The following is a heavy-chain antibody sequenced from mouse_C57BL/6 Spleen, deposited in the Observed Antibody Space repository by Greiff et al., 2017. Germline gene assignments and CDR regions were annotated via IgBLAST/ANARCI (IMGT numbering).Heavy chain of an antibody. J-gene: IGHJ1*03. V-gene: IGHV1-82*01. CDR1: GYAFSSSW. D-gene: IGHD1-1*01. CDR3: ARGDTTVVGYFDV. Sequence: VQLQQSGPELVKPGASVKISCKASGYAFSSSWMNWVKQRPGKGLEWIGRIYPGDGDTNYNGKFKGKATLTADKSSSTAYMQLSSLTSEDSAVYFCARGDTTVVGYFDVWGTGTTVTVSS. CDR2: IYPGDGDT.